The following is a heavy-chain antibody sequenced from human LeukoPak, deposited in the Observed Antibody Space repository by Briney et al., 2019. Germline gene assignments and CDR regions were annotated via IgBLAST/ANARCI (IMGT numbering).Heavy chain of an antibody. D-gene: IGHD6-13*01. V-gene: IGHV1-8*01. CDR3: ARGLAKQDYYYYMDV. CDR2: MNPNSGNT. J-gene: IGHJ6*03. CDR1: GYTFTSYD. Sequence: ASVKVSFKASGYTFTSYDINWVRQATGQGLEWMGWMNPNSGNTGYAQKFQGRVTMTRNTSISTAYMELSSLRSEDTAVYYCARGLAKQDYYYYMDVWGKGTTVTVSS.